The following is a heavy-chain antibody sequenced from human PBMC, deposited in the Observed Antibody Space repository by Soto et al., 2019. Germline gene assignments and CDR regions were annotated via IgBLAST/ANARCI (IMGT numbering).Heavy chain of an antibody. CDR3: AFRYCSSTSCYYYYYMDV. V-gene: IGHV3-11*01. CDR1: GFTFSDYY. CDR2: ISSSGSTI. D-gene: IGHD2-2*01. Sequence: LSCAASGFTFSDYYMSWIRQAPGKGLEWVSYISSSGSTIYYADSVKGRFTISRDNAKNSLYLQMNSLRAEDTAVYYCAFRYCSSTSCYYYYYMDVWGKGTTVTVYS. J-gene: IGHJ6*03.